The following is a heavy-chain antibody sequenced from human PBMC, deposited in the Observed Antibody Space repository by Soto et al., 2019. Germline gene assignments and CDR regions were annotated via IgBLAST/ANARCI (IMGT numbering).Heavy chain of an antibody. J-gene: IGHJ3*02. CDR2: IIPIFGTA. CDR3: AVPSGEDRKIGVVVGATLDAFDI. CDR1: GGTFSSYA. V-gene: IGHV1-69*13. D-gene: IGHD2-15*01. Sequence: SVKVSCKASGGTFSSYAISWVRQAPGQGLEWMGGIIPIFGTANYAQKFQGRVTITADESTRTAYMELSSLRSEDTAVYYCAVPSGEDRKIGVVVGATLDAFDIWGQGTMVTVS.